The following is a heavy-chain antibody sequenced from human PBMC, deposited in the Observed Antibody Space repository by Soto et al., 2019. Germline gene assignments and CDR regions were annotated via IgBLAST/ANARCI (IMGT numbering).Heavy chain of an antibody. V-gene: IGHV3-9*01. Sequence: EVQLVESGGGLVQPGTSLRLSCAASGFTFDDYAMHWVRQAPGKGLEWVSGIVWNNGNIAYADSVKGRFIISRDNAKNSLYLQINSLRTEDTALYYCVRIPAAIGYMDVWGKGTTVTVSS. D-gene: IGHD2-2*02. CDR2: IVWNNGNI. CDR1: GFTFDDYA. CDR3: VRIPAAIGYMDV. J-gene: IGHJ6*03.